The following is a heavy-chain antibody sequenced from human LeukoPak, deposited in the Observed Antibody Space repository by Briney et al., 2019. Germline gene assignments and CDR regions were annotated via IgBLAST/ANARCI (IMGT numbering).Heavy chain of an antibody. CDR2: IYHSGST. D-gene: IGHD5-18*01. CDR3: ARDRGGYTYSHDY. J-gene: IGHJ4*02. Sequence: SGTLSLTCAVSGGSISSSNWWSWVRQPPGKGLEWIGEIYHSGSTNYNPSLKSRVTISVDTSKNQFSLKLSSVTAADTAVYYCARDRGGYTYSHDYWGQGTLVTVSS. CDR1: GGSISSSNW. V-gene: IGHV4-4*02.